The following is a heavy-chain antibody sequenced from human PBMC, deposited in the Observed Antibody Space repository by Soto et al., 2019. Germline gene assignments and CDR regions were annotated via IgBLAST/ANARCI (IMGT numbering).Heavy chain of an antibody. CDR3: ARDSEWLVLGAENLQH. CDR2: VNPANGNT. V-gene: IGHV1-3*01. CDR1: VYSVTDYA. J-gene: IGHJ1*01. D-gene: IGHD6-19*01. Sequence: QVHLVQSGAEVKKPGASVRVSCKASVYSVTDYAIHWVRQAPGQTFEWMGWVNPANGNTKYSEKYQGRVTISWDTSATTANMELTSLTSEDTAVYYCARDSEWLVLGAENLQHLGQGTLVTVSS.